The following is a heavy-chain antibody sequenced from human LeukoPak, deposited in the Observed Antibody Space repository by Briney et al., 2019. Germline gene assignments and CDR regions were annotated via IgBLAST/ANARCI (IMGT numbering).Heavy chain of an antibody. Sequence: SETVSLNCSVSGVSISSYYWSGLRPPPGQGLEWFGYIYYSESTNYNPSLESRVTIPVDTSKNHFSLKLSSVTAADTAVYYCARHEYYYDSSGYYYYFQHWGQGTLVTVSS. J-gene: IGHJ1*01. CDR1: GVSISSYY. V-gene: IGHV4-59*08. D-gene: IGHD3-22*01. CDR3: ARHEYYYDSSGYYYYFQH. CDR2: IYYSEST.